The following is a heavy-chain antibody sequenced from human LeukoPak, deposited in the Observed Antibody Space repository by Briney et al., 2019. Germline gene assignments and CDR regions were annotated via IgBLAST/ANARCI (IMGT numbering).Heavy chain of an antibody. CDR3: ARQLYSDSSA. J-gene: IGHJ3*01. CDR1: AFSIITTYY. D-gene: IGHD3-22*01. Sequence: SETLSLTCDVSAFSIITTYYWGWIRQPPGKGLEWIGNVFHSGSTYYNPSLKSRVTISVDKSKNQFSLKLRSVTAADTAVYYCARQLYSDSSAWGQGTMVTVSS. CDR2: VFHSGST. V-gene: IGHV4-38-2*01.